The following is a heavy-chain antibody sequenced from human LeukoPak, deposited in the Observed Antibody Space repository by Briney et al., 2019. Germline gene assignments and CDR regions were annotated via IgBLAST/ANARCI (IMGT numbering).Heavy chain of an antibody. CDR1: GYTFTSYD. CDR3: ARDGLYSGSYPSPGY. CDR2: MNPNSGNT. D-gene: IGHD1-26*01. J-gene: IGHJ4*02. V-gene: IGHV1-8*03. Sequence: ASVKVSYKASGYTFTSYDINWVRQATGQGLEWMGWMNPNSGNTGYAQKFQGRVTITRNTSISTAYMELRSLRSDDTAVYYCARDGLYSGSYPSPGYWGQGTLVTVSS.